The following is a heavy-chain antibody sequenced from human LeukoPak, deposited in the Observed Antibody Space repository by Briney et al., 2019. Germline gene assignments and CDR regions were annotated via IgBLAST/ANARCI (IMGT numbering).Heavy chain of an antibody. J-gene: IGHJ6*03. CDR1: EVTFNTYT. V-gene: IGHV3-21*06. Sequence: GGSLRLSCAASEVTFNTYTMTWVRQAPGKGLEWVSSISGSGNYIYYADSLKGRFTISRNNANNLLFLQMSSLRAEDTAVYFCAGLRRAYYYCMDVWGKGTTVTVSS. CDR3: AGLRRAYYYCMDV. CDR2: ISGSGNYI.